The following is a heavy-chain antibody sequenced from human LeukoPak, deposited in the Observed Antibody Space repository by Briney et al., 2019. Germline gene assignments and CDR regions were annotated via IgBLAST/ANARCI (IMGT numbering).Heavy chain of an antibody. Sequence: SETLSLTCSVSGDSITGYSWSWIRQPPGKGLEWIGYIYYSGSTNYNPSLKSRVTISVDTSKNQFSLKLSSVTAADTAVYYCASAHYYGSGDDYWGQGTLVTVSS. CDR1: GDSITGYS. J-gene: IGHJ4*02. D-gene: IGHD3-10*01. CDR2: IYYSGST. CDR3: ASAHYYGSGDDY. V-gene: IGHV4-59*08.